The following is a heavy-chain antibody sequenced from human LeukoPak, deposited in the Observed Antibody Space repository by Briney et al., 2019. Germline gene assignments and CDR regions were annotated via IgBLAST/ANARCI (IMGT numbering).Heavy chain of an antibody. D-gene: IGHD2-15*01. CDR3: ARDCGGGSCYGPYDAFDI. J-gene: IGHJ3*02. CDR1: GFTFSSYE. V-gene: IGHV3-48*03. CDR2: ISSSGSTI. Sequence: QPGGSLRLSCAASGFTFSSYEMNWVRQAPGKGLEWVSYISSSGSTIYYADSVKGRFTISRDNAKNSLYLQMNSLRAEDTAVYYCARDCGGGSCYGPYDAFDIWGQGTMVTVSS.